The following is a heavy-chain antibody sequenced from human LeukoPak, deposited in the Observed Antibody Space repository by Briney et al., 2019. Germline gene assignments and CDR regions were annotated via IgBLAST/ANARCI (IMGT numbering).Heavy chain of an antibody. Sequence: SETLSLTCTVSVGSISSGSYYWSWIRQPAGKGLEWIGRIYTSVSTNYNPSRKSQLTISVDTSKNQFSLQLSSVTAADTAVYYCARLHITMVRGGQMPRFGSLYYMDVWGKGTTVTISS. CDR3: ARLHITMVRGGQMPRFGSLYYMDV. J-gene: IGHJ6*03. CDR1: VGSISSGSYY. D-gene: IGHD3-10*01. CDR2: IYTSVST. V-gene: IGHV4-61*02.